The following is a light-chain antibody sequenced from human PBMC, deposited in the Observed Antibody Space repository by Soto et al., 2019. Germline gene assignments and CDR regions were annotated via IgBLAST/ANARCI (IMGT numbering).Light chain of an antibody. CDR1: QFIDSY. CDR3: QQSYSTTRT. CDR2: AAS. V-gene: IGKV1-39*01. Sequence: DIQLTQSPTSLSASXXDRVTIACRASQFIDSYLNWYQQKPGKAPKXXIYAASSLQSGVSSRFSGRGSGTDFTLTINSLQPEDFATYYCQQSYSTTRTFGQGTKVDIK. J-gene: IGKJ1*01.